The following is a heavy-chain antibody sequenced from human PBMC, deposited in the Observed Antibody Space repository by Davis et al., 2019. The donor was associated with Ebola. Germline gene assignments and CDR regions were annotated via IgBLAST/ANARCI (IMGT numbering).Heavy chain of an antibody. J-gene: IGHJ4*02. CDR1: GFTFSNFA. CDR2: ISYDGNIE. Sequence: PGGSLRLSCAASGFTFSNFAMHWVRQAPGKGLEWVTIISYDGNIEYYADSVKGRLTISRDNSKNTLYLQMNSLRAEDTAVYYCAREGPEQAFDYWGQGTLVTVSS. D-gene: IGHD1/OR15-1a*01. CDR3: AREGPEQAFDY. V-gene: IGHV3-30*04.